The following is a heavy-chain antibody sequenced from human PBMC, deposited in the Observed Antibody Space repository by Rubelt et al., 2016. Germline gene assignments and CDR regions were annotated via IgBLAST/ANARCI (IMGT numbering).Heavy chain of an antibody. D-gene: IGHD1-26*01. Sequence: QLQLQESGPGLVKPSETLSLTCSVSDGSISSNSYYWGWIRQPPGKGLEWIGYIYYSGSTNYNPSLKSRVTISVDTSKNQFSLKLSSVTAADTAVYYCARGKGIVGATSFDYWGQGTLVTVSS. J-gene: IGHJ4*02. CDR1: DGSISSNSYY. V-gene: IGHV4-61*05. CDR3: ARGKGIVGATSFDY. CDR2: IYYSGST.